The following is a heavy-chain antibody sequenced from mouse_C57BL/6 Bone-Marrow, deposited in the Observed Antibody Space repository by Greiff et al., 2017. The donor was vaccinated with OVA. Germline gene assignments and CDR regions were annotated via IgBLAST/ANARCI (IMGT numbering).Heavy chain of an antibody. CDR3: TRGATVGPSFDY. D-gene: IGHD1-1*01. CDR2: IDPETGGT. V-gene: IGHV1-15*01. Sequence: QVQLQQSGAELVRPGASVTLSCKASGYTFTDYEMHWVKQTPVHGLEWIGAIDPETGGTAYNQKFKGKAIMTANKSSSTAYMELRSLTAEDSAVYYCTRGATVGPSFDYWGQGTTLTVSS. J-gene: IGHJ2*01. CDR1: GYTFTDYE.